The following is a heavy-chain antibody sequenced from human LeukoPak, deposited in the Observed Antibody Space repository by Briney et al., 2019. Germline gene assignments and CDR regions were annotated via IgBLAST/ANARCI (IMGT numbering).Heavy chain of an antibody. CDR3: ARGRYYGSGSSWFDP. CDR1: GFTFSSYS. J-gene: IGHJ5*02. CDR2: ISSSSSYI. D-gene: IGHD3-10*01. Sequence: GGSLRLSCAASGFTFSSYSTNWVRQAPGKGLEWVSSISSSSSYIYYADSVKGRFTISRDNAKNSLYLQMNSLRAEDTAVYYCARGRYYGSGSSWFDPWGQGTLVTVSS. V-gene: IGHV3-21*01.